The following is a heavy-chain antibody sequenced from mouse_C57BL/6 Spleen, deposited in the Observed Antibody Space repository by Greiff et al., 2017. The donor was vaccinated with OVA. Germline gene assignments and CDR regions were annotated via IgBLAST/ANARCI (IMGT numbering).Heavy chain of an antibody. CDR2: IDPEDGET. CDR1: GFNIKDYY. J-gene: IGHJ3*01. Sequence: VQLQQSGAELVKPGASVKLSCTASGFNIKDYYMHWVKQRTEQGLEWIGRIDPEDGETKYAPKFPGKATITADTSSNTAYLQLSSLTSEDTAVYYCAPYGSSFAYWGQGTLVTVSA. D-gene: IGHD2-2*01. CDR3: APYGSSFAY. V-gene: IGHV14-2*01.